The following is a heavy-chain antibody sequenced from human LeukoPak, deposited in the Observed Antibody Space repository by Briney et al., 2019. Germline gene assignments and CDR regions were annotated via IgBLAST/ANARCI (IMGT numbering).Heavy chain of an antibody. V-gene: IGHV1-2*02. CDR2: INLNSGGT. D-gene: IGHD5-24*01. CDR1: GYTFTGYY. Sequence: ASVKVSCKASGYTFTGYYMHWVRQAPGQGLEWMGWINLNSGGTNYAQKFQGRVTMTRDTSISTAYMELSRLRSGDTAVYYCARSGEMATHDAFDIWGQGTMVTVSS. CDR3: ARSGEMATHDAFDI. J-gene: IGHJ3*02.